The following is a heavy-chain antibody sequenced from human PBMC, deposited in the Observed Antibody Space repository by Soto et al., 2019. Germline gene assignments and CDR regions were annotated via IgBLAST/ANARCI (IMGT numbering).Heavy chain of an antibody. V-gene: IGHV3-74*01. Sequence: EVQLVESGGGLVQPGESLRLSCAASGFPFGPFYMHWVRQAPGKGLEWVSHINGDGTTTVYADSVKGRFTISRDNAKNTRYLQMTSLRAEDTAVYYCARDRGYPASFDIWGQGTMVTVSS. D-gene: IGHD2-2*01. CDR1: GFPFGPFY. J-gene: IGHJ3*02. CDR3: ARDRGYPASFDI. CDR2: INGDGTTT.